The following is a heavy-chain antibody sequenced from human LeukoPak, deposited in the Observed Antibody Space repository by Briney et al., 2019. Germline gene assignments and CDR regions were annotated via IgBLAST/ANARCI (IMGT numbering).Heavy chain of an antibody. CDR2: IIPIFGIA. V-gene: IGHV1-69*02. D-gene: IGHD6-6*01. J-gene: IGHJ4*02. CDR3: ASTRGPEYSSSDFDY. Sequence: SVKVSCKASGGTFSSYTISWVRQAPGQGLEWMGRIIPIFGIANYAQKFQGRVTITADKPTSTAYMELSGLRSEDTAVYYCASTRGPEYSSSDFDYWGQGTLVTVSS. CDR1: GGTFSSYT.